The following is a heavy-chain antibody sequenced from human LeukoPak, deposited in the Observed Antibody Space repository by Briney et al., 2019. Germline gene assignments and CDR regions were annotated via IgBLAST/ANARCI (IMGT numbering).Heavy chain of an antibody. CDR1: GFTFTSYS. D-gene: IGHD3-9*01. Sequence: GGSLRLSCEASGFTFTSYSMHWVRQAPGKGLVWVSRINSDGSITSYEDSVKGRFTISRDNAKNSLYLQMNSLRAEDTAVYYCASRYGYWGQGTLVTVSS. V-gene: IGHV3-74*01. J-gene: IGHJ4*02. CDR3: ASRYGY. CDR2: INSDGSIT.